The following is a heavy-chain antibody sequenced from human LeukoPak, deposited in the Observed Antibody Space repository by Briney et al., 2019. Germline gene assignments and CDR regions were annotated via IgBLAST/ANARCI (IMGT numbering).Heavy chain of an antibody. D-gene: IGHD2-2*01. V-gene: IGHV3-23*01. CDR3: AKKGDIVVVPAALIDY. J-gene: IGHJ4*02. CDR1: GFTFSSYA. CDR2: ISGSGGST. Sequence: PGGSLRLSXAASGFTFSSYAMSWVRQTPGKGLEWVSAISGSGGSTYYADSVKGRFTISRDNSKNTLYLQMNSLRAEDTAVYYCAKKGDIVVVPAALIDYWGQGTLVTVSS.